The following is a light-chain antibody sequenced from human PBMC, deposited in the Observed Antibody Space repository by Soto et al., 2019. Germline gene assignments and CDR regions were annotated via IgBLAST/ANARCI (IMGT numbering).Light chain of an antibody. Sequence: QSVLTQPPSASGAPGQKVTISCSGSSSNIGNNDVYWYQQLPGSAPKLLIFRNNQRPSGVPDRFSASKSGTAGSLAISGLRSEDEAAYYCASWDDSVSVVFGGGTKLTVL. CDR3: ASWDDSVSVV. CDR2: RNN. V-gene: IGLV1-47*01. J-gene: IGLJ3*02. CDR1: SSNIGNND.